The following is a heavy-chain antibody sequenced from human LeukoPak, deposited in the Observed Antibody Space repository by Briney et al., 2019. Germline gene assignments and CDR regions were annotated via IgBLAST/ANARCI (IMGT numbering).Heavy chain of an antibody. CDR1: GFIFSTHA. CDR2: INNSGDST. D-gene: IGHD6-6*01. Sequence: GGSLRLSCAASGFIFSTHAMTWVSQAPGKGLEWVSIINNSGDSTYYADSVKGRFTISRDNSKNTLYLQMNSLRAEDTAVYYCAKAPGSLVSIAARPYYFDYWGQGTLVTVSS. V-gene: IGHV3-23*01. J-gene: IGHJ4*02. CDR3: AKAPGSLVSIAARPYYFDY.